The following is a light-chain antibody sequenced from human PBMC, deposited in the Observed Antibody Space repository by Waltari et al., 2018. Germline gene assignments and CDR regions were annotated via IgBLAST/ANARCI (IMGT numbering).Light chain of an antibody. V-gene: IGKV4-1*01. J-gene: IGKJ4*01. Sequence: DIVMTQSPDSLALFLGERATINCKSSQTVLYSSNNRNYLTCYQQKPGQPPKLLIYWASIRESGVPDRFSGSGSGTDFTLTISSLQAEDVAVYYCQQYYTTPLTFGGGTKVEIK. CDR2: WAS. CDR3: QQYYTTPLT. CDR1: QTVLYSSNNRNY.